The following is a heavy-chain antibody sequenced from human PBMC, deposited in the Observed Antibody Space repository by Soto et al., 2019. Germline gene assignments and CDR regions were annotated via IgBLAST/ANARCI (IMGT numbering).Heavy chain of an antibody. CDR2: TSNSGAST. CDR3: AKTSNGYPYYFDY. D-gene: IGHD3-22*01. V-gene: IGHV3-23*01. CDR1: AFTFSNYA. Sequence: PVGSLRLSCAASAFTFSNYAMTWVRQSPGKGLEWVSTTSNSGASTYYADSVKGRFTISRDNSKNTLYLQMNSPRAEDTAVYYCAKTSNGYPYYFDYWGQGALVTVSS. J-gene: IGHJ4*02.